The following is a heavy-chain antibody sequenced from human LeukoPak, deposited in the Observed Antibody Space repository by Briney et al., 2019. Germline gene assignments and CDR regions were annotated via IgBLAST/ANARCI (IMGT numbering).Heavy chain of an antibody. V-gene: IGHV3-7*01. D-gene: IGHD3-9*01. J-gene: IGHJ4*02. CDR3: ARGVDSAIDW. CDR1: GFTFSDYY. Sequence: GGSLRLSCAVSGFTFSDYYMSWIRQAPGKGLEWVANINGDGRDKYYVGSVRGRFTISRDNADNALYLQMNSLRGDDTAVYYCARGVDSAIDWWGQGTLVTVSS. CDR2: INGDGRDK.